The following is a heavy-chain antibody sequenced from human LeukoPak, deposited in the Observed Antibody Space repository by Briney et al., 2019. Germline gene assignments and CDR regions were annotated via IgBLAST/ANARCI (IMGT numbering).Heavy chain of an antibody. D-gene: IGHD2-15*01. Sequence: SETLSLTCTVTGGSISGYHWNWIRQSPGKGLEWISNIFYTGNADYNPSLKSRVIISINTSKNEISLILRSVTAADTAVYYCARKTYCSGGRCYGENWFDPWGQGILVTVSS. CDR2: IFYTGNA. V-gene: IGHV4-59*08. CDR1: GGSISGYH. CDR3: ARKTYCSGGRCYGENWFDP. J-gene: IGHJ5*02.